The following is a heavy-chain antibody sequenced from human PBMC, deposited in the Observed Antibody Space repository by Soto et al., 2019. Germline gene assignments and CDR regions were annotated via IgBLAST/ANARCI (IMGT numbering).Heavy chain of an antibody. J-gene: IGHJ6*02. CDR2: ISGSGGST. CDR3: AKDISSGWYRTYYYYGMDV. CDR1: GFTFSSYA. V-gene: IGHV3-23*01. Sequence: GSLRLSCAASGFTFSSYAMSWVRQAPGKGLEWVSAISGSGGSTYYADSVKGRFTISRDNSKNTLYLQMNSLRAEDTAVYYRAKDISSGWYRTYYYYGMDVWGQGTTVTVSS. D-gene: IGHD6-19*01.